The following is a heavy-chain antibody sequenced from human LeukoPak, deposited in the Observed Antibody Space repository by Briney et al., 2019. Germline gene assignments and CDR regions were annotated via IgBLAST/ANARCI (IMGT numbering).Heavy chain of an antibody. CDR2: IYYSGST. J-gene: IGHJ3*02. CDR1: GGSISSGGYY. Sequence: PSETLSLTCTVSGGSISSGGYYWSWIRQHPGKGLEWIGYIYYSGSTYYNPALKRRVTISVDTSKNQFSLKLSPVTDADTAVYYCARVSDSSGYPEGAFDIWGKGTMVTVSS. V-gene: IGHV4-31*03. CDR3: ARVSDSSGYPEGAFDI. D-gene: IGHD3-22*01.